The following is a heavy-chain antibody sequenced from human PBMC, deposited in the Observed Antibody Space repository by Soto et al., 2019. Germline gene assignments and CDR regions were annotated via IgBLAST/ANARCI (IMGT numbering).Heavy chain of an antibody. CDR3: AGGYGSGSYSASYVY. Sequence: QVQLQESGPGLVKPSETLSLTCTVSGGSISSYYWSWIRQPPGKGLEWIGYIYYTETTSYNPSLKSRVTISVDTSKNQFPLKLSSVNAADTALYYCAGGYGSGSYSASYVYWGQGTLVTVSS. CDR1: GGSISSYY. V-gene: IGHV4-59*01. CDR2: IYYTETT. J-gene: IGHJ4*02. D-gene: IGHD3-10*01.